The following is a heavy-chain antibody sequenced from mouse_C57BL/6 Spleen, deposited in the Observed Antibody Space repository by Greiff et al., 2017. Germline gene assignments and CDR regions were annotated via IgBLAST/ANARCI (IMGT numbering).Heavy chain of an antibody. CDR3: ARVIKDAMDY. CDR1: GYTFTNYW. V-gene: IGHV1-63*01. CDR2: IYPGDGYT. J-gene: IGHJ4*01. D-gene: IGHD2-4*01. Sequence: VKLMESGAELVRPGTSVKMSCKASGYTFTNYWIGWAKQRPGHGLEWIGDIYPGDGYTNYNEKFKGKATLTADKSSSTAYMQFSSLTSEDSAIYYCARVIKDAMDYWGQGTSVTVSS.